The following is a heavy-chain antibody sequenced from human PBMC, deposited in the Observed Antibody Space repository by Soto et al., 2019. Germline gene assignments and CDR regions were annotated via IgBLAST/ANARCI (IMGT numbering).Heavy chain of an antibody. D-gene: IGHD3-10*01. CDR1: GGTFSSYA. CDR3: ARESGSGSYYFDY. V-gene: IGHV1-69*13. CDR2: IIPIFGTA. J-gene: IGHJ4*02. Sequence: ASVKVSCKASGGTFSSYAISWVRQAPGQGLEWMGGIIPIFGTANYAQKVQGRVTITADESTSTAYMELSSLRSEDTAVYYCARESGSGSYYFDYWGQGTLVTVSS.